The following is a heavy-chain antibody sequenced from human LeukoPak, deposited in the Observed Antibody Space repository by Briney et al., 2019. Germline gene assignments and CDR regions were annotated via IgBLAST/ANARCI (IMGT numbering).Heavy chain of an antibody. CDR1: EFTFSSYA. J-gene: IGHJ4*02. Sequence: GGSLRLPCAAFEFTFSSYAMSWVRQAPGKGLEWVSGISGSGGTTYYADSVKGRFTISRDNSKNTLYLQMNSLSAEDTAVYYCAKRRRAVVVPAAGDYWGQGTLVTVSS. D-gene: IGHD2-2*01. CDR2: ISGSGGTT. CDR3: AKRRRAVVVPAAGDY. V-gene: IGHV3-23*01.